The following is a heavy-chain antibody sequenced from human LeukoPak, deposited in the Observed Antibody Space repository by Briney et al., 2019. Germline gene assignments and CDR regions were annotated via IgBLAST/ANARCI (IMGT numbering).Heavy chain of an antibody. V-gene: IGHV3-13*01. D-gene: IGHD5-18*01. CDR2: IGTAGDT. Sequence: PGGSLRLSCAASGFTFSSYDMHWVRQATGKGLEWVSAIGTAGDTYYPGSVKGRFTISRENAKNSLYLQMNSLRAGDTAVYYCARGVGYSYPRVAFDIWGQGTMVTVSS. CDR1: GFTFSSYD. CDR3: ARGVGYSYPRVAFDI. J-gene: IGHJ3*02.